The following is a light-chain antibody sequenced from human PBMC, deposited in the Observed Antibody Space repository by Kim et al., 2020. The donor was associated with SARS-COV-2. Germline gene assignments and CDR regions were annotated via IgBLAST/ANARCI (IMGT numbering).Light chain of an antibody. CDR1: QDIANY. CDR2: AAS. Sequence: DFQMTQSPSSLSASVGDRVTITCRASQDIANYLAWYQQRPGKVPKLLIYAASTLQSGVPSRFSGAGSGTDFTLTISSLQAEDVATYYCQKYNSNPLTFGGGTKVEI. CDR3: QKYNSNPLT. J-gene: IGKJ4*01. V-gene: IGKV1-27*01.